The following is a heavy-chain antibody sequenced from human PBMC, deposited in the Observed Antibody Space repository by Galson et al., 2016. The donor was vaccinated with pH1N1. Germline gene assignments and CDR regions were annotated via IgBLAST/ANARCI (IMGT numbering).Heavy chain of an antibody. Sequence: CAISGDSVSSTNCAWDWIRQSPSRGLEWLGRTYYRSKWYNDYAVSVQSRITINPDTSKNQLSLHLNSVTPEDTAVYYCARDRGSTLFHNYGMDVWGQGTPVIVSS. CDR2: TYYRSKWYN. V-gene: IGHV6-1*01. CDR1: GDSVSSTNCA. D-gene: IGHD3-10*01. CDR3: ARDRGSTLFHNYGMDV. J-gene: IGHJ6*02.